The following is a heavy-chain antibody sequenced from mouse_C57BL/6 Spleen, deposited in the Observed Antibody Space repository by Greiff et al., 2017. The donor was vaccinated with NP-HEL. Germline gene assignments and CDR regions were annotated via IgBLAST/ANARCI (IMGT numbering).Heavy chain of an antibody. Sequence: EVKLVESGAGLVKPGGSLKLSCAASGFTFSSYAMSWVRQTPEKRLEWVATISDGGSYTYYPDNVKGRFTISRDNSKNNLYLQMSHLKSEDTAMYYCERDTGLYYFDYWGQGTTLTVSS. D-gene: IGHD4-1*01. V-gene: IGHV5-4*01. CDR2: ISDGGSYT. CDR1: GFTFSSYA. J-gene: IGHJ2*01. CDR3: ERDTGLYYFDY.